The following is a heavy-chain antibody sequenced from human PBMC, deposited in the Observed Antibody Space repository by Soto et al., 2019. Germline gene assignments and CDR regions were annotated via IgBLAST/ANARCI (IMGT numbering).Heavy chain of an antibody. V-gene: IGHV1-69*13. CDR3: ATLGYCSSTSCYTMHPTAYGMDV. CDR1: GGTLSSCA. Sequence: SVRVSCKASGGTLSSCAISWVRQAPGQGLEWMGGIIPLFGTANYAQNFQGRVTITADESRSTAYMGLSSLRSEDTAVYYCATLGYCSSTSCYTMHPTAYGMDVWG. D-gene: IGHD2-2*02. CDR2: IIPLFGTA. J-gene: IGHJ6*04.